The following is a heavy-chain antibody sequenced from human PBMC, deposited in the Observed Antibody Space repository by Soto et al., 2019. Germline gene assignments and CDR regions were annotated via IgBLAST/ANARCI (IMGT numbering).Heavy chain of an antibody. CDR1: DGSVTGYC. J-gene: IGHJ1*01. D-gene: IGHD4-4*01. CDR2: LDYNGRA. V-gene: IGHV4-59*02. Sequence: QVQLQESGPGLVKPSETLPLTCSVSDGSVTGYCWSWIRQPPGKGLEWIGCLDYNGRANYNPSLPRRVTMSLDTSNNRFSLKLSSVTTTDTAVYYCARGPDHSKVGYWGQGTLVTVSS. CDR3: ARGPDHSKVGY.